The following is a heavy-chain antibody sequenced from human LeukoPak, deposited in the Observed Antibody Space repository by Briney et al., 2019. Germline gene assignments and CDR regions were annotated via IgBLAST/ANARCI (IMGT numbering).Heavy chain of an antibody. CDR3: ARDSVGATGHFDY. CDR2: VSAYNGNT. V-gene: IGHV1-18*01. CDR1: VYSFTGYG. J-gene: IGHJ4*02. D-gene: IGHD1-26*01. Sequence: EAPVKVSCKASVYSFTGYGISWVRQAPRQGLEWMGWVSAYNGNTNYAQMLQGRVTMTTDTSTSTAYMELRSLRSDDTAVYYCARDSVGATGHFDYWGQGTLVTVSS.